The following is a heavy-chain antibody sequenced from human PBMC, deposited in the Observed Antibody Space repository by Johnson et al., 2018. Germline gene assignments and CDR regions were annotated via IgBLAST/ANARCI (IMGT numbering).Heavy chain of an antibody. Sequence: VQLVESGGGLVQPGGSLRLSCAGAGFSFSSYWMSWVRQAPGKGLEWVANIKQDGREKYYLDAVKCRFTIFRDNAKKSVTLQMSSLRVGDTAIYYCARQGASVLDAFESWGQGTMVTVSS. D-gene: IGHD3-16*01. V-gene: IGHV3-7*01. CDR3: ARQGASVLDAFES. CDR1: GFSFSSYW. J-gene: IGHJ3*01. CDR2: IKQDGREK.